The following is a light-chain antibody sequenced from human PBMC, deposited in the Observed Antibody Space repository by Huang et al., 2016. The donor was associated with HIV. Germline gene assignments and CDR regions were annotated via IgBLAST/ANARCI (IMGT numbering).Light chain of an antibody. CDR1: QDISNY. CDR3: QQYDNLPPALT. Sequence: DVQMTQSPSSLSASIGDRATITCQASQDISNYLNWYQQKPGKAPKLLIYDASSLEIGVPSRFSGSGSGTYFTFTITSLQPEDIATYYCQQYDNLPPALTFGGGTKVEIK. V-gene: IGKV1-33*01. CDR2: DAS. J-gene: IGKJ4*01.